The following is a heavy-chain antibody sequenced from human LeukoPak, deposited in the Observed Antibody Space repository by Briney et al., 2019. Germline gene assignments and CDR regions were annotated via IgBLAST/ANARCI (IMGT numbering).Heavy chain of an antibody. V-gene: IGHV3-15*01. CDR1: GFPFSSAY. J-gene: IGHJ5*01. CDR2: IKSKPHGGTT. D-gene: IGHD3-10*01. Sequence: GGPLRLSCEASGFPFSSAYMGWVRQAPGRGLEWVGRIKSKPHGGTTDCAAPVKVRFTISRDDSRTTMYLQMSSLKIEDTAVYYCTTDRGRTELPLFASWGQGTLVTVSS. CDR3: TTDRGRTELPLFAS.